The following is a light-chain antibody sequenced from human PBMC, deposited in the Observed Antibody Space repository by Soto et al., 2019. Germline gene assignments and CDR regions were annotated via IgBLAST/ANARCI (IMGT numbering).Light chain of an antibody. Sequence: DIQMTQSPSSLSASVGDRVTITCRASQGIRHYLAWYQQKPGKVPKLLIYEASNLQSGVPSRFRGGGSGTEFTLTISSLQPEDVATYYCQNFESDPQTFGQGTKVEIK. V-gene: IGKV1-27*01. CDR3: QNFESDPQT. CDR1: QGIRHY. CDR2: EAS. J-gene: IGKJ1*01.